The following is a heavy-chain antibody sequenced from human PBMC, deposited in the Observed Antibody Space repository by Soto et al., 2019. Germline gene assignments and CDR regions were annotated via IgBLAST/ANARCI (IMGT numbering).Heavy chain of an antibody. CDR3: ARDDYYDSATLGMDV. V-gene: IGHV3-74*01. Sequence: LRLSCAASGFTFSSYWMHWVRQAPGKGLVWVSRINSDGSSTSYADSVKGRFTISRDNAKNTLYLQMNSLRAEDTAVHDCARDDYYDSATLGMDVWGQGTTVTVSS. CDR1: GFTFSSYW. J-gene: IGHJ6*02. CDR2: INSDGSST. D-gene: IGHD3-22*01.